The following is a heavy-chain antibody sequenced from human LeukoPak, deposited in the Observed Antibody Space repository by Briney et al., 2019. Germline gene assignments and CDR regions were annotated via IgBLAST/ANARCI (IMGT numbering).Heavy chain of an antibody. CDR1: GFTFDDYA. V-gene: IGHV3-9*01. Sequence: GGSLRLSCAASGFTFDDYAMHWVRQAPGKGLEWFSGISWNSGSIGYADSVKGRFTISRDNAKNSLYLQMNSLRAEDTALYYCAKDMSGYSGYDSLTGFDYWGQGTLVTVSS. D-gene: IGHD5-12*01. CDR2: ISWNSGSI. CDR3: AKDMSGYSGYDSLTGFDY. J-gene: IGHJ4*02.